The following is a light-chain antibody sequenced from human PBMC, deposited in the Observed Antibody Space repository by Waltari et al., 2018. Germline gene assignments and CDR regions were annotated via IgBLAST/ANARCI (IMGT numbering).Light chain of an antibody. CDR2: EVN. CDR3: CSYAGGSTFVV. CDR1: SSDVGYYNL. J-gene: IGLJ2*01. V-gene: IGLV2-23*02. Sequence: QSALTQPASLSGSPGQSITISCTGTSSDVGYYNLVSWYQQHPGKAPKLMTYEVNKRPSGVSNRFSASKSGNTASLTISGLQAEDEADYHCCSYAGGSTFVVFGGGTKLTVL.